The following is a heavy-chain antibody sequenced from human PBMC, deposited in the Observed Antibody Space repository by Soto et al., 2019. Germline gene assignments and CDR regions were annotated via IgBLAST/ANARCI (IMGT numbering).Heavy chain of an antibody. CDR3: ARKGSSLVVADRFDP. V-gene: IGHV1-3*01. Sequence: ASVKVSCKASGYTFTSYAMHWLRQAPGQRLEWMGWINAGNGNTKYSQKFQGRVTITRDTSASTAYLELSSLRSEDTAVYYCARKGSSLVVADRFDPWGQGTLVTVS. CDR1: GYTFTSYA. J-gene: IGHJ5*02. CDR2: INAGNGNT. D-gene: IGHD3-22*01.